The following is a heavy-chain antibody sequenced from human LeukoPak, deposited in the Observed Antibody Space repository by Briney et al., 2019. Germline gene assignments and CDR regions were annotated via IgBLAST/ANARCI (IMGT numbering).Heavy chain of an antibody. V-gene: IGHV4-4*02. J-gene: IGHJ4*02. CDR1: GGSISSSNW. CDR3: ATDSSGYQYYFDY. CDR2: IYHSGST. Sequence: SETLSLTCAVSGGSISSSNWWSWVRQPPGKGLEWIGEIYHSGSTNYNPSLKSRVTISVDKSKNQFSLKLSSVTAADTAVYYCATDSSGYQYYFDYWGQGTLVTVSS. D-gene: IGHD3-22*01.